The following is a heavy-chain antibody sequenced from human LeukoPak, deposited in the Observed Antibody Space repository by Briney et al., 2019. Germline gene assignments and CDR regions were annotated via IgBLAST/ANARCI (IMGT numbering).Heavy chain of an antibody. V-gene: IGHV3-23*01. CDR1: GFTFSNYA. CDR2: LSASGDDP. J-gene: IGHJ4*02. Sequence: GSLRLSCAASGFTFSNYAMNWVRQAPGKGLEWVSSLSASGDDPSYADSVKGRFTISRDNSRNTLYLQMNNLRAEDTAVYYCAKAPAIYSLEYYFDYWGQGTLVTVSS. CDR3: AKAPAIYSLEYYFDY. D-gene: IGHD6-13*01.